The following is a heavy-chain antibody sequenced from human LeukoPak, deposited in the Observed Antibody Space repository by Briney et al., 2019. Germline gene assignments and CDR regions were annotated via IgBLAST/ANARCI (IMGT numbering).Heavy chain of an antibody. J-gene: IGHJ4*02. D-gene: IGHD3-9*01. CDR2: INPSGGST. V-gene: IGHV1-46*01. CDR3: ARGTYYAILTGFRTHRPFDY. CDR1: GYTFTSYY. Sequence: ASVKVSCKASGYTFTSYYMHWVRQAPGQGLEWMGIINPSGGSTSYAQKFQGRVTMTRDMSTSTVYMELSSLRSEDTAVYYCARGTYYAILTGFRTHRPFDYWGQGTLVTVSS.